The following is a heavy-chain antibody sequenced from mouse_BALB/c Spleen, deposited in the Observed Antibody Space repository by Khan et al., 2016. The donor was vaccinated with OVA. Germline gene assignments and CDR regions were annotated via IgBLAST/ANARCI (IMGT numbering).Heavy chain of an antibody. CDR2: IDPANGDT. Sequence: VQLQQSGAELLKPGASVKLSCTSSGFNIKDTYIHWVNQRPEQGLEWIGWIDPANGDTKYAPKFQDKATITAAKSSNTAYLQLSSLTSGDTAVYYCENLYGNPFAYWGQGTLVTVSA. D-gene: IGHD2-1*01. V-gene: IGHV14-3*02. CDR1: GFNIKDTY. CDR3: ENLYGNPFAY. J-gene: IGHJ3*01.